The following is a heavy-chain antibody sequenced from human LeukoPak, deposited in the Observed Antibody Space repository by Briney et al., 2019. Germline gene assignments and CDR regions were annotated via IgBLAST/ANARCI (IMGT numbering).Heavy chain of an antibody. V-gene: IGHV1-18*01. CDR1: GYTFTSYG. CDR2: ISAYNGNT. J-gene: IGHJ4*02. D-gene: IGHD3-10*01. CDR3: ARDRKITMVRGAEPYYFDY. Sequence: GASVKVSCKASGYTFTSYGISWVRQAPGQGLEWMGWISAYNGNTNYAQKLQGRVTMTTDTSTSTAYMELSSLRSEDTAVYYCARDRKITMVRGAEPYYFDYWGQGTLVTVSS.